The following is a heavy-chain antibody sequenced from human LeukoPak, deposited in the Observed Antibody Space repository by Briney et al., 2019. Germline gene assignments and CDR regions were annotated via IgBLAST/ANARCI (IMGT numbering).Heavy chain of an antibody. D-gene: IGHD1-7*01. CDR2: INPNSGGT. V-gene: IGHV1-2*04. Sequence: GASVKVSCKASGYTFTGYYLLWVRQAPGQGPEWMGWINPNSGGTNYAQKFQGWVIMTRDTSISTAYMELSRLRSDDTAVYYCATSGTTESAFDIWGQGTLVTVSS. J-gene: IGHJ3*02. CDR3: ATSGTTESAFDI. CDR1: GYTFTGYY.